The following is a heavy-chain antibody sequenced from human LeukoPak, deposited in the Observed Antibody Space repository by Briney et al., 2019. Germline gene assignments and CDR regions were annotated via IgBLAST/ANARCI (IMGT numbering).Heavy chain of an antibody. CDR2: MNPNSGNT. Sequence: ASVKVSCKASGYTFTSYDINWVRQATGQGLEWMGWMNPNSGNTGYAQKFQGRVTMTRNTSISTAYMELSSLRSEDTAVYYCASSRARKVAAKGKYNWFDPWGQGTLVTVSS. CDR1: GYTFTSYD. V-gene: IGHV1-8*01. J-gene: IGHJ5*02. D-gene: IGHD2-15*01. CDR3: ASSRARKVAAKGKYNWFDP.